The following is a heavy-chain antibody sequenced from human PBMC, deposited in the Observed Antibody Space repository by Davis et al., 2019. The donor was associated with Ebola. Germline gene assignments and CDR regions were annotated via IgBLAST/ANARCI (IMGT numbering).Heavy chain of an antibody. CDR1: GGSISSYY. J-gene: IGHJ6*03. Sequence: PSETLSLTCTVSGGSISSYYWGWIRQPPGKGLEWIGSIYYSGSTYYNPSLKSRVTISVDTSKNQFSLKLSSVTAADTAVYYCARALRWAYYYYMDVWGKGTTVTVSS. CDR3: ARALRWAYYYYMDV. D-gene: IGHD4-23*01. V-gene: IGHV4-39*07. CDR2: IYYSGST.